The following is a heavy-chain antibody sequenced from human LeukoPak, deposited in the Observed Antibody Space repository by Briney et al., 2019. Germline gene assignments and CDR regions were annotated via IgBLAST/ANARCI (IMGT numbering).Heavy chain of an antibody. D-gene: IGHD3-10*01. Sequence: SEALSLTCAVSRGSISSNNWWSWVRQPPGKRLEWIAEIYHSGSTNYNPSLKSRVTISVDKSKNQFSLKLSSVTAADTAMYYCARDSYYFGSGSDNTPYNWFDPWGQGTLVTVSS. J-gene: IGHJ5*02. CDR1: RGSISSNNW. V-gene: IGHV4-4*02. CDR2: IYHSGST. CDR3: ARDSYYFGSGSDNTPYNWFDP.